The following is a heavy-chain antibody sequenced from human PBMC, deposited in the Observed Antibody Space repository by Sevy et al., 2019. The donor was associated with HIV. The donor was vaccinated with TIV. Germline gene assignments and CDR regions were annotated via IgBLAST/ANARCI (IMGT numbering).Heavy chain of an antibody. CDR3: AGAQPLYCSSTSCYSHGMDV. Sequence: GGSLRLSCAASGFTFSSYAMHWVRQAPGKGLEWVAVISYDGSNKYYADSVKGRFTISRDNSKNTLYLQMNSLRAEDTAVDYCAGAQPLYCSSTSCYSHGMDVWGQGTTVTVSS. D-gene: IGHD2-2*01. J-gene: IGHJ6*02. CDR1: GFTFSSYA. V-gene: IGHV3-30-3*01. CDR2: ISYDGSNK.